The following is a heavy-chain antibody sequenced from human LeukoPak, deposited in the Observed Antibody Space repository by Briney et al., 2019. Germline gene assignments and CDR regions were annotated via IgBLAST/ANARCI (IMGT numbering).Heavy chain of an antibody. CDR2: VHLDGRT. CDR1: GGSVTSTNW. J-gene: IGHJ4*02. V-gene: IGHV4-4*02. Sequence: PSETLSLTCGVSGGSVTSTNWWTWVHQPPGKGLEWIGEVHLDGRTNYNPSLKSRLTISVDLSENHVSLKLTSVTAADTAVYYCAREGGFFRPLDYSGQGTLVTVSS. CDR3: AREGGFFRPLDY. D-gene: IGHD3-3*01.